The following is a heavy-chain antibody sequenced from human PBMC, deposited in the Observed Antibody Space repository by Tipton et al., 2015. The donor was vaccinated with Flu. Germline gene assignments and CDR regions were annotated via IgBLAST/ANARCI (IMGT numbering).Heavy chain of an antibody. CDR1: GYSISSGYY. D-gene: IGHD2-8*01. J-gene: IGHJ4*02. CDR2: IYHSGST. V-gene: IGHV4-38-2*01. Sequence: TLSLTCAVSGYSISSGYYWGWIRQPPGKGLEWIGSIYHSGSTYYNPSLKSRVAISVDTSKNQFSLKLSSVTAADTAVYYCARHTDYCINGVCFTLTSYYFYYWGQGTLVTVSS. CDR3: ARHTDYCINGVCFTLTSYYFYY.